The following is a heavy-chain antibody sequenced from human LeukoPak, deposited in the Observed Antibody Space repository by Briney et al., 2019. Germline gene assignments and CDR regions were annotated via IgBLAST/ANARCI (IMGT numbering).Heavy chain of an antibody. CDR3: ARGENVRYSDY. V-gene: IGHV3-66*01. CDR2: IYRGGNT. D-gene: IGHD3-9*01. Sequence: GGSLRLSCAASGFTFSNAWMSWVRQAPGKGLEWVSVIYRGGNTDYAESVKGRFTISRDNSKYTVFLQMNSLRAEDTAVYYCARGENVRYSDYWGQGTLVTVSS. J-gene: IGHJ4*02. CDR1: GFTFSNAW.